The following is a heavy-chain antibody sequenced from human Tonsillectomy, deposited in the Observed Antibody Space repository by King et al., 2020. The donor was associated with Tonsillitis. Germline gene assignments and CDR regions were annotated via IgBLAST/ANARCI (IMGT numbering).Heavy chain of an antibody. V-gene: IGHV4-61*02. Sequence: PLQESGPGLVKPSQTLSLTCTVAGDSVSSGFSYWSWIRPPAGTGLEWIGRIYTSGSTDFNPSLKSRVTISVDTSKNQFSLKLSSMTAADTAVYYCASGNYYDSLDYWGQGTLVTVSS. D-gene: IGHD3-22*01. CDR3: ASGNYYDSLDY. CDR2: IYTSGST. CDR1: GDSVSSGFSY. J-gene: IGHJ4*02.